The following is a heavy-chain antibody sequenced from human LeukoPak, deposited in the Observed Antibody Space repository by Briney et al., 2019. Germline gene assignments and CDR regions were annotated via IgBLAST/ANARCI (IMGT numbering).Heavy chain of an antibody. CDR3: ARQNYFVVVPAANGGYWFDP. V-gene: IGHV5-51*01. Sequence: GESLKISCKGSGYSFTSYWIGWVRQMPGKGLEWMGIIYPGDSDTRYSPSFQGQVTISADKSISTAYLQWSSLKASDTAMYYCARQNYFVVVPAANGGYWFDPWGQGTLVTVSS. CDR2: IYPGDSDT. D-gene: IGHD2-2*01. J-gene: IGHJ5*02. CDR1: GYSFTSYW.